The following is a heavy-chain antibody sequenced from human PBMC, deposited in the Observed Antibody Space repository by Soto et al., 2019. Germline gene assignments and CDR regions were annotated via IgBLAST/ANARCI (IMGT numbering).Heavy chain of an antibody. CDR3: ARSPKGTTLATHFDY. V-gene: IGHV4-30-2*01. Sequence: SETLSLTCAVSGGSISSDDYSWSWIRQPPGKGLEWIGYIYHSGSTYYNPSLKSRVTISLDRSKNEFSLNLSSVTAADTAVYYCARSPKGTTLATHFDYWGQGALVTVSS. D-gene: IGHD4-17*01. CDR2: IYHSGST. CDR1: GGSISSDDYS. J-gene: IGHJ4*02.